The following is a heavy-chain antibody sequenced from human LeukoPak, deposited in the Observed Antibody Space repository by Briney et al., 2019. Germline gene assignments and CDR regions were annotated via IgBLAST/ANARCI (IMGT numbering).Heavy chain of an antibody. D-gene: IGHD6-19*01. Sequence: GASVKVSCKASGYTFTGHYLHWVRQAPGQGLEWMGWVNPNSGGTNYAQKFQGRVTMTRDTSISTAYMELSSLRSDDTAVYYCASVLSGIAVAGSFDPWGQGTLVTVSS. V-gene: IGHV1-2*02. CDR1: GYTFTGHY. CDR2: VNPNSGGT. CDR3: ASVLSGIAVAGSFDP. J-gene: IGHJ5*02.